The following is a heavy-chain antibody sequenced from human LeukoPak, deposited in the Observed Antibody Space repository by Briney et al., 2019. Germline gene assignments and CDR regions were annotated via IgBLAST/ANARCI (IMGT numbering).Heavy chain of an antibody. CDR1: GFTFSTYS. CDR3: AREIGYCSSTSCPGGAFDI. V-gene: IGHV3-48*04. CDR2: ISSSSSTI. J-gene: IGHJ3*02. Sequence: GGSLRLSCAASGFTFSTYSMNWVRQTPGKGLEWVSYISSSSSTIYYADSVKGRFTISRDNAKNSLYLQMNSLRAEDTAVYYCAREIGYCSSTSCPGGAFDIWGQGTMVTVSS. D-gene: IGHD2-2*01.